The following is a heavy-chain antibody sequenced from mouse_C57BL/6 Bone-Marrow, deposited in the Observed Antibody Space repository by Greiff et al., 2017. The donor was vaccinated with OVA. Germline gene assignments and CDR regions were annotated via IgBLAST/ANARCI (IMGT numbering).Heavy chain of an antibody. Sequence: VQLKESGGGLVKPGGSLKLSCAASGFTFSDYGMHWVRQAPEKGLEWVAYISSGSSTIYYADTVKGRFTISRDNAKNTLFLQMTSLRSEDTAMYYCARPGYSDYWYFDVWGTGTTVTVSS. J-gene: IGHJ1*03. D-gene: IGHD3-1*01. CDR2: ISSGSSTI. V-gene: IGHV5-17*01. CDR1: GFTFSDYG. CDR3: ARPGYSDYWYFDV.